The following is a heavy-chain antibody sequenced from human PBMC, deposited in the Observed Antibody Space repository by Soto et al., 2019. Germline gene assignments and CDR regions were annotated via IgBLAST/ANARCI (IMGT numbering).Heavy chain of an antibody. CDR3: TKENYYGSSGYIVDY. CDR2: IKSKTDGGTT. D-gene: IGHD3-22*01. J-gene: IGHJ4*02. V-gene: IGHV3-15*07. Sequence: GGSLRLSCAASGFTFSNAWMNWVRQAPGKGLEWVGRIKSKTDGGTTDYAAPVKGRFTISRDDSKNTLYLQMNSLKTEDTAVYYCTKENYYGSSGYIVDYWGQGTLVTVSS. CDR1: GFTFSNAW.